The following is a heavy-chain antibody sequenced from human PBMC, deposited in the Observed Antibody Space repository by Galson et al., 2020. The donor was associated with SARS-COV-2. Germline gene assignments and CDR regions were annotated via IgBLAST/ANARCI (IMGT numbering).Heavy chain of an antibody. CDR2: INSSGST. D-gene: IGHD2-21*02. CDR3: AREENFFLVGTATRLCCFDY. CDR1: GGSFSGYY. Sequence: SETLSLTCAVYGGSFSGYYWSWIRQPPGKGLEWIGEINSSGSTNYNPSLKSRVTISVDTSKNHFSLKLSSVTAADTAVYYCAREENFFLVGTATRLCCFDYWGGGTLATVSS. V-gene: IGHV4-34*01. J-gene: IGHJ4*02.